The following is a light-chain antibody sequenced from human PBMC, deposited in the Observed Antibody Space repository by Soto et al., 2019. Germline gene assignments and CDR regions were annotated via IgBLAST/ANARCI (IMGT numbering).Light chain of an antibody. CDR3: QQYDNPPLT. V-gene: IGKV1-33*01. Sequence: DIQLTHSSSSLSASVADRVTITCQASQDITNYLNWYQQKPGKPPKLLIYDASNLETGVPSRFSGSGSGTDFTFTISSLQAEDVATYYCQQYDNPPLTFGGGTKVDIK. CDR1: QDITNY. J-gene: IGKJ4*01. CDR2: DAS.